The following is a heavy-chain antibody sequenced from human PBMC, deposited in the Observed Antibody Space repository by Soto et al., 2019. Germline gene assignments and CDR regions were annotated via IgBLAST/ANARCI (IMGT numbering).Heavy chain of an antibody. CDR3: ARRRTPRITIFGVAPGIKGMDV. J-gene: IGHJ6*02. CDR2: MNPNSGNT. D-gene: IGHD3-3*01. V-gene: IGHV1-8*01. CDR1: GCTFTSYD. Sequence: ASVKVSCKASGCTFTSYDINWVRQATGQGLEWMGWMNPNSGNTGYAQKFQGRVTMTRNTSISTAYMELSSLRSEDTAVYYCARRRTPRITIFGVAPGIKGMDVWGQGTTVTVSS.